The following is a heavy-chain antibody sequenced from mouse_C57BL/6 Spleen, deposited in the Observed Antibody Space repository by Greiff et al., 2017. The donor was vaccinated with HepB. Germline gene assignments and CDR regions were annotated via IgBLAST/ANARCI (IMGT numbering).Heavy chain of an antibody. D-gene: IGHD2-4*01. CDR3: ARRGNYEYDEEDAMDY. V-gene: IGHV1-55*01. CDR1: GYTFTSYR. CDR2: IYPGSGST. J-gene: IGHJ4*01. Sequence: QVQLQQPGAELVKPGASVKMSCKASGYTFTSYRINWVKQRPGQGLEWIGDIYPGSGSTNYNEKFKSKATLTVDTSASTAYMQLSSLTSEDSAVYYCARRGNYEYDEEDAMDYWGQGTSVTVSS.